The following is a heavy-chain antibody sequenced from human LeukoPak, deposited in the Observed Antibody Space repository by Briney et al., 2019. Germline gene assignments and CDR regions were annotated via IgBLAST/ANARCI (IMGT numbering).Heavy chain of an antibody. V-gene: IGHV3-23*01. J-gene: IGHJ4*02. CDR3: AKDGGRYRFDY. CDR1: GFTFSIYV. Sequence: GGSLRLSCAASGFTFSIYVMSWVRQAPGKGLEWVSTISGGTSGTHYADSVRGRFTISRDNSKNSLYLQMNSLRVEDTAVYFCAKDGGRYRFDYWGQGTLVTVSS. CDR2: ISGGTSGT. D-gene: IGHD3-16*02.